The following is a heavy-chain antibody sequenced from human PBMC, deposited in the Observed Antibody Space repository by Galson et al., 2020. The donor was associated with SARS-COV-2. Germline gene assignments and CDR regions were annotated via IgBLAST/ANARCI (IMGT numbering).Heavy chain of an antibody. CDR2: ISGAGGIT. D-gene: IGHD4-4*01. J-gene: IGHJ5*02. CDR1: GFTFGNYA. V-gene: IGHV3-23*01. CDR3: AKDWAMMTPVAFTS. Sequence: GGSLRLSCAASGFTFGNYAMHWVRQAPGKGLEWVSTISGAGGITYSAGSLTGRFTTTRDNSKNILYLHMNSLRVEDTAIYYCAKDWAMMTPVAFTSWGQGTLVTVSS.